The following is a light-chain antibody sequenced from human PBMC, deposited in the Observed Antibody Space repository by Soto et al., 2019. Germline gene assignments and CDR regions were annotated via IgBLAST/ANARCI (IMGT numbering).Light chain of an antibody. J-gene: IGKJ5*01. CDR3: QHYYTVPVT. CDR2: WAT. CDR1: QTVLRSSNNKNH. V-gene: IGKV4-1*01. Sequence: DIVMTQSPDSLAVSLGERATINCKSSQTVLRSSNNKNHLAWYQQKPGRAPKMLVSWATTRDSGVPDRFSGSGSGTDFTLTISSVQAEDVAVYYCQHYYTVPVTFGQGTRLEI.